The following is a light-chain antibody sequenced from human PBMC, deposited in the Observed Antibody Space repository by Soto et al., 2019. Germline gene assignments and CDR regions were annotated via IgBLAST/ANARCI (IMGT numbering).Light chain of an antibody. CDR1: QSVSNDF. CDR3: QQRTRWPMT. Sequence: EIVLTQSPGILSLSPGARAPLSCRARQSVSNDFLAWYQQKPGQAPRLLIYDASNRATGIPARFSGSGSGTDFTLTISSLEPEDFAVYYCQQRTRWPMTFGQGTRLEIK. V-gene: IGKV3-11*01. CDR2: DAS. J-gene: IGKJ5*01.